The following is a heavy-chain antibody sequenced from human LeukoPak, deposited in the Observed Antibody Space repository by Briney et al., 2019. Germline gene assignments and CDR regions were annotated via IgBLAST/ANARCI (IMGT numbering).Heavy chain of an antibody. J-gene: IGHJ4*02. CDR2: MYPSGST. CDR3: ARDRCTSCSFDY. V-gene: IGHV4-4*07. CDR1: GDSISSYY. Sequence: PSETLSLTCTASGDSISSYYWSWIRQPAGKGLEWIGRMYPSGSTNYNPSLKSRVTMSVDTSKNQFSLKLNSVTAADTAVYYCARDRCTSCSFDYWGQGTLVTVSS. D-gene: IGHD2-2*01.